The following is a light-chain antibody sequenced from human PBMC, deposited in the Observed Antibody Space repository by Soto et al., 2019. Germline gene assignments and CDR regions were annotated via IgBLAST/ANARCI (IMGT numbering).Light chain of an antibody. CDR1: QSVLYGSTNKNY. Sequence: DFVMTQSPDSLAVYLGERATINCKSSQSVLYGSTNKNYLDWYQQKPGQPPRLLINLASTRESGVPDRFSGSGSGTDFNLTISSLQAEDVAVYYCQRCYGTPLTFGGGTRVEIK. CDR2: LAS. CDR3: QRCYGTPLT. J-gene: IGKJ4*01. V-gene: IGKV4-1*01.